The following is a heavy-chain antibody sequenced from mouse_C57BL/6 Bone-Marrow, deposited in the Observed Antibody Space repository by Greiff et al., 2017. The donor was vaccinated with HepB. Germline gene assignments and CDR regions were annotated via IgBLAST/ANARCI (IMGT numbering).Heavy chain of an antibody. CDR2: IDPEDGDT. D-gene: IGHD1-1*01. CDR1: GFNIKDYY. CDR3: TSGGYGSSAYYAMDY. Sequence: EVKLMESGAELVRPGASVKLSCTASGFNIKDYYMHWVKQRPEQGLEWIGRIDPEDGDTEYAPKFQGKATMTADTSSNTAYLQLSSLTSEDTAVYYCTSGGYGSSAYYAMDYWGQGTSVTVSS. J-gene: IGHJ4*01. V-gene: IGHV14-1*01.